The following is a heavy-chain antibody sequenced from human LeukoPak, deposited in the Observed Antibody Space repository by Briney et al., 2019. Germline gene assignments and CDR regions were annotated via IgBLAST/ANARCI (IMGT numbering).Heavy chain of an antibody. J-gene: IGHJ6*02. CDR2: ISYSGST. CDR1: GGSISTYY. D-gene: IGHD3-3*01. Sequence: PSETLSLTCTVSGGSISTYYWCWIRQSPGKGLEWIGYISYSGSTNYNPSLKSRVTISVDRPKNQFSLKLSSVTAADTAVYYCVRGGRVVKNLFGMDVWGQGTTVTVSS. V-gene: IGHV4-59*01. CDR3: VRGGRVVKNLFGMDV.